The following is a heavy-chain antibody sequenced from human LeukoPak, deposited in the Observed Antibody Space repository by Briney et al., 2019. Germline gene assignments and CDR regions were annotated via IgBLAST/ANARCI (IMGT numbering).Heavy chain of an antibody. CDR1: GGSINSGAYY. CDR2: IYASGST. D-gene: IGHD5-18*01. Sequence: SETLSLTCTVSGGSINSGAYYRNWIRQPAGKGPEWIGRIYASGSTNYNPSLESRPTISADTTKNQFSRKLIFVTAADTAVYYCAGDRIVHSSGSGHHNWLDPWGQGTLVTVSS. J-gene: IGHJ5*02. CDR3: AGDRIVHSSGSGHHNWLDP. V-gene: IGHV4-61*02.